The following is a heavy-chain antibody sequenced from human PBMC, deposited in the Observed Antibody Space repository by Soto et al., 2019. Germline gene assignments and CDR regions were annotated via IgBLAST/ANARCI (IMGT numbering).Heavy chain of an antibody. J-gene: IGHJ4*02. CDR2: IRSKLHSYST. Sequence: EVQLVESGGGLVQPGGSLKLSCATSGFRFSESAMYGVRQAPGKGLEWVGRIRSKLHSYSTAYGASVKGRFTISRDDSENTAYLQMNSLKTEDTALYYCTRHDDYIWASHGFWGQGTLVTVSS. V-gene: IGHV3-73*01. CDR1: GFRFSESA. CDR3: TRHDDYIWASHGF. D-gene: IGHD3-16*01.